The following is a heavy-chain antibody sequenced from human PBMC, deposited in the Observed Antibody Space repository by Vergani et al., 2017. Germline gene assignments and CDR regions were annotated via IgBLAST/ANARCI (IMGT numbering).Heavy chain of an antibody. V-gene: IGHV3-23*01. J-gene: IGHJ4*02. CDR3: AKDRRDIVLMVYGYFDY. D-gene: IGHD2-8*01. Sequence: EVQLLESGGGLVQPGGSLRLSCAASGFTFSSYAMSWVRQAPGKGLEWVSAISGSGGSTYYADSVKGRFTISRYNSKNTLYLQMNSLRAEDTAVYYCAKDRRDIVLMVYGYFDYWGQGTLVTVSS. CDR1: GFTFSSYA. CDR2: ISGSGGST.